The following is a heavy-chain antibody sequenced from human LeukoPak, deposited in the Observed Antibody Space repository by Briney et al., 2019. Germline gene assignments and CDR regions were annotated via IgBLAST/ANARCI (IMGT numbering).Heavy chain of an antibody. CDR1: GYTSTSYG. D-gene: IGHD3-16*02. Sequence: ASVKVSCKASGYTSTSYGISWVRQAPGQGLEWMGWISAYNGNTNYAQKLQGRVTMTTDTSTSTAYMDVSSLRSEDTAVYYCVSIDLDSWGQGTLVTVSS. J-gene: IGHJ4*02. CDR3: VSIDLDS. CDR2: ISAYNGNT. V-gene: IGHV1-18*01.